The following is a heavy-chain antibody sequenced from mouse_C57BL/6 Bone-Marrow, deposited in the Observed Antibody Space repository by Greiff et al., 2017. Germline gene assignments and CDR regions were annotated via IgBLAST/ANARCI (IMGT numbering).Heavy chain of an antibody. D-gene: IGHD2-2*01. V-gene: IGHV5-4*01. CDR2: ISDGGSYT. Sequence: EVHLVEFGGGLVKPGGSLKLSCAASGFTFSSYAMSWVRQTPEKRLEWVATISDGGSYTYYPDNVKGRFTISRDNAKNNLYLQMSHLKSEDTAMYYCARERGLWFRRDCDYWGQGTTLTVSS. J-gene: IGHJ2*01. CDR1: GFTFSSYA. CDR3: ARERGLWFRRDCDY.